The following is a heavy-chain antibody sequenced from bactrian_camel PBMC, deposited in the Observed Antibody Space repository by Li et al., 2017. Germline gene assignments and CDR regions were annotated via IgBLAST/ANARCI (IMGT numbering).Heavy chain of an antibody. CDR2: INSGGGST. D-gene: IGHD1*01. J-gene: IGHJ4*01. CDR3: VKPNPDARGGFDH. CDR1: GFTFSSYY. V-gene: IGHV3S40*01. Sequence: VQLVESGGGSVQAGGSLRLSCTTSGFTFSSYYTSWVRQAPGRGLEWVSAINSGGGSTYYADSVKGRFTISRDNAKNTLYLHLNSLKTEDTAMYYCVKPNPDARGGFDHWGQGTQVTVS.